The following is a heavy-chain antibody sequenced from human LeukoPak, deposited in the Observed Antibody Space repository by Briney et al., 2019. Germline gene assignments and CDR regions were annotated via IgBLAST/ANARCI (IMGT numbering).Heavy chain of an antibody. D-gene: IGHD4-17*01. Sequence: GESLKISCKGSGYRFTSYWIGWVRQMPGKGLEWMGIIYPGDSDTSYSPSFQGQVTISADKSIRTAYLQWSSLKASDTAIYYCARHHDYGDYGCFDYWGQGTLVTVSS. CDR2: IYPGDSDT. V-gene: IGHV5-51*01. J-gene: IGHJ4*02. CDR3: ARHHDYGDYGCFDY. CDR1: GYRFTSYW.